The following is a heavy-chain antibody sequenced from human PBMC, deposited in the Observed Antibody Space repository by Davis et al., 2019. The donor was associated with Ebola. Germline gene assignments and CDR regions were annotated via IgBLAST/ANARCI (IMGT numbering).Heavy chain of an antibody. V-gene: IGHV3-23*01. CDR3: AKSPGYYDSSGYYRHFDY. CDR1: GFTFSSYA. J-gene: IGHJ4*02. CDR2: ISGSGGST. D-gene: IGHD3-22*01. Sequence: GESLKISCAASGFTFSSYAMSWVRQAPGKGLEWVSAISGSGGSTYYADSVKGRFTISRDNSKNTLYLQMNSLRAEDTAVYYCAKSPGYYDSSGYYRHFDYWGQGTLVTVSS.